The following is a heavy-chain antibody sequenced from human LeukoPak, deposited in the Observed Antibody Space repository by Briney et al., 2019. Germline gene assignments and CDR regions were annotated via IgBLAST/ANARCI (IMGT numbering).Heavy chain of an antibody. CDR3: AKDRTAVAGTFDY. CDR2: MSGSGGNT. Sequence: PGGSLRLSCAASGFTFSNYAMTWVRQAPGKGLEWVSAMSGSGGNTYYADSVKGRFTISRDNSRNTLYLQMNSLRAEDTAVYYCAKDRTAVAGTFDYWGQGTLVTVSS. J-gene: IGHJ4*02. D-gene: IGHD6-19*01. CDR1: GFTFSNYA. V-gene: IGHV3-23*01.